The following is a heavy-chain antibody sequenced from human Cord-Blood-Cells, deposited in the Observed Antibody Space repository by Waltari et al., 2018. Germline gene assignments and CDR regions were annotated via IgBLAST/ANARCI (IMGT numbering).Heavy chain of an antibody. J-gene: IGHJ5*02. CDR3: AREPYYDFWSGYYNWFDP. Sequence: EVQLVESGGGLVQPGGSLRPSCAASGFTFRDHHMDWVRQAPGKGLEWVGRTRNKANSYTTEYAASVKGRFTISRDDSKNSLYLQMNSLKTEDTAVYYCAREPYYDFWSGYYNWFDPWGQGTLVTVSS. D-gene: IGHD3-3*01. V-gene: IGHV3-72*01. CDR2: TRNKANSYTT. CDR1: GFTFRDHH.